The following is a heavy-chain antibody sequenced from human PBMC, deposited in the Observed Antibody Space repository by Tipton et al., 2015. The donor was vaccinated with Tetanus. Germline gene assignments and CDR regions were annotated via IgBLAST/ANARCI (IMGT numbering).Heavy chain of an antibody. CDR1: GGSFSGYY. J-gene: IGHJ5*02. CDR2: IHPSGIV. CDR3: ARGEDQYKSGNH. Sequence: GLVKPSETLSLTCAVYGGSFSGYYCTWIRQSPGKGLEWIGEIHPSGIVSYTPSLKSRVAILLDTSANQFSLKLTSVTAADTAVYYCARGEDQYKSGNHWGQGTPVTVSS. V-gene: IGHV4-34*01. D-gene: IGHD1-1*01.